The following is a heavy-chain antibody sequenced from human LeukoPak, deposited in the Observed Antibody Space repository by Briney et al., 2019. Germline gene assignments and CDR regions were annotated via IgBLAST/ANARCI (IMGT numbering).Heavy chain of an antibody. CDR3: ARNLIPEQLVLNF. V-gene: IGHV4-59*01. D-gene: IGHD6-13*01. CDR2: IYYSGST. Sequence: SETLSLTCTVSGGSISSYYWSWIRQPPGKGLEWIGYIYYSGSTNYNPPLKSRVTISVDTSKNQFSLNLRSVTPEDTAVYYCARNLIPEQLVLNFWGQGTLVTVSS. J-gene: IGHJ4*02. CDR1: GGSISSYY.